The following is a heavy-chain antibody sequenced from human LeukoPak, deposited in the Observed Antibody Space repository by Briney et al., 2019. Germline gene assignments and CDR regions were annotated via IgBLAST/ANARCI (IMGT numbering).Heavy chain of an antibody. CDR2: ISYDGSNK. CDR1: GFTFSSYA. D-gene: IGHD3-22*01. CDR3: ARSKTDSFDY. Sequence: GGSLRLSCAASGFTFSSYAMHWVRQAPGKGLEWVAVISYDGSNKYYADSVKGRFTISRDNSKNTLYLQMNSLRAEDTAVYYCARSKTDSFDYWSQGTLVTVSS. J-gene: IGHJ4*02. V-gene: IGHV3-30*04.